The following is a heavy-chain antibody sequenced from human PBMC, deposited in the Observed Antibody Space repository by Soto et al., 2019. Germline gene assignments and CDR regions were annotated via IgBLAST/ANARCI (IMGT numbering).Heavy chain of an antibody. D-gene: IGHD5-12*01. CDR1: GFTLSGYA. CDR2: ISSNGVGT. V-gene: IGHV3-64*01. CDR3: ARESRMATITSAAFDY. Sequence: GSLRLSCAASGFTLSGYAMDWVHQAPGKGLEYVSGISSNGVGTYYANSVQGRFTISRDNSKNTVYLQMGSLRPEDTAVYYCARESRMATITSAAFDYWGQGTLVTVSS. J-gene: IGHJ4*02.